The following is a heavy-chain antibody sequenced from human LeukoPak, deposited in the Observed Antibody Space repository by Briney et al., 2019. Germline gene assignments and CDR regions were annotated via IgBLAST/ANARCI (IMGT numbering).Heavy chain of an antibody. D-gene: IGHD2-2*02. CDR1: GGTFSSYA. Sequence: ASVKVSCKASGGTFSSYAISWVRQAPGQGLEWMGGIIPIFGTANYAQKFQGRVTITADESTSTAYMELSSLRSEDTAVYYCAREGPGVPAAISAFDIWGQGTMVTVSS. V-gene: IGHV1-69*13. CDR2: IIPIFGTA. J-gene: IGHJ3*02. CDR3: AREGPGVPAAISAFDI.